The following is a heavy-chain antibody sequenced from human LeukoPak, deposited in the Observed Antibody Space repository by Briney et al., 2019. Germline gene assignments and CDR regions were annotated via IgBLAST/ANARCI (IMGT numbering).Heavy chain of an antibody. CDR2: ISWNSGSI. CDR1: GFTFDDYA. CDR3: AKDPATTLAYCSGDCYVPGYYFDY. D-gene: IGHD2-21*02. Sequence: GRSLRLSCAASGFTFDDYAMHWVRQAPGRGLEWVSGISWNSGSIGYADSVKGRFTISRDNAKNSLYLQMNSQRAEDTALYYCAKDPATTLAYCSGDCYVPGYYFDYWGQGTLVTVSS. V-gene: IGHV3-9*01. J-gene: IGHJ4*02.